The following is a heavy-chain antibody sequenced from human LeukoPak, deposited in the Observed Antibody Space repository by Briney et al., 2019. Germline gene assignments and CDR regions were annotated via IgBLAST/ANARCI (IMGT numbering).Heavy chain of an antibody. D-gene: IGHD2-15*01. CDR1: GGSFSSYY. V-gene: IGHV4-34*01. CDR2: INHSGST. CDR3: ARDGYCSGGSCYGESFDI. J-gene: IGHJ3*02. Sequence: SETLSLTCAVYGGSFSSYYWSWIRQPPGKGLEWIGEINHSGSTNYNPSLKSRVTISVDTSKNQFSLKPSSVTAADTAVYYCARDGYCSGGSCYGESFDIWGQGTMVTVSS.